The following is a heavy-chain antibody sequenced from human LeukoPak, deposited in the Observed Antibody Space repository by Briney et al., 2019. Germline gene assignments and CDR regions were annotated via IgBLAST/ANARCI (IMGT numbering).Heavy chain of an antibody. CDR2: ISSSSSYI. D-gene: IGHD5-18*01. V-gene: IGHV3-21*01. Sequence: GVSLTLSCVPSGLSFSSYSMNWGRQPAGPRLGWGSSISSSSSYIYHAESVKGRSSLSRGKAKNSLYLQMNSLSAADTAVYYCAREGHQLWSTGNKYYFDYWGQGTLVTVSS. J-gene: IGHJ4*02. CDR3: AREGHQLWSTGNKYYFDY. CDR1: GLSFSSYS.